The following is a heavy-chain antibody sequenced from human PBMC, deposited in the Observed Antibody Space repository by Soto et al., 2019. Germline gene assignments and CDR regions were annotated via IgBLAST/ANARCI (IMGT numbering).Heavy chain of an antibody. CDR2: IKQDGSEK. CDR1: GFTFSSYW. D-gene: IGHD6-13*01. CDR3: AREQLQVVIPDY. J-gene: IGHJ4*02. V-gene: IGHV3-7*01. Sequence: EVQLVESGGGLVQPGGSLRLSCAASGFTFSSYWMNWVRQAPGKGLEWVANIKQDGSEKYYVDSVKGRFTISRDNTQNSPYLQMNSLRAEDTAVYYCAREQLQVVIPDYWGQGTLGTVSS.